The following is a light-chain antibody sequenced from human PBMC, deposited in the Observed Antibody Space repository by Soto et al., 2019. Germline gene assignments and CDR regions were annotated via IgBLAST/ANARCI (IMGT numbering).Light chain of an antibody. J-gene: IGKJ4*01. V-gene: IGKV2-28*01. Sequence: DVVMTQSPLSLPVTPGEPASISCRSSQSLLHSNGYNYLDWYLQKPGQSPQLLIYLGSNRASGVPDRFSGSGSGTDFTLKISRVEAEDVGVYYCTQPLQTSLTFGGGTKVEIK. CDR2: LGS. CDR1: QSLLHSNGYNY. CDR3: TQPLQTSLT.